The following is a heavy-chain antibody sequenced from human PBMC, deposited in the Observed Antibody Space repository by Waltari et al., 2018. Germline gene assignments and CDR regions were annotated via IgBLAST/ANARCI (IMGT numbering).Heavy chain of an antibody. CDR3: ARGAYYDFWSGSQGAFDI. Sequence: QVQLQESGPGLVKPSQTLSLTCTFPGGSISSGDYYWGWIRQPPGKGLEWIGYIYYSGSTYYNPSLKSRVTISVDTSKNQFSLKLSSVTAADTAVYYCARGAYYDFWSGSQGAFDIWGQGTMVTVSS. D-gene: IGHD3-3*01. CDR1: GGSISSGDYY. J-gene: IGHJ3*02. V-gene: IGHV4-30-4*08. CDR2: IYYSGST.